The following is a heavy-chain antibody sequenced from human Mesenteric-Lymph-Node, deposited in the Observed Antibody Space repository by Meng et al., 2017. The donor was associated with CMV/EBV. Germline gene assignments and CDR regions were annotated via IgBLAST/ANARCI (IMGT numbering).Heavy chain of an antibody. J-gene: IGHJ4*02. V-gene: IGHV4-61*01. D-gene: IGHD1-26*01. CDR1: GGSVSGGSYY. CDR3: ARGWELAGVDY. Sequence: SETLSLTCTVSGGSVSGGSYYWSWIRQPPGKGLEWIGYISYSGSTNYNPSLNSRVTISVDTSKNQFSLKLGSVTAADTAVYYCARGWELAGVDYWGQGTLVTVSS. CDR2: ISYSGST.